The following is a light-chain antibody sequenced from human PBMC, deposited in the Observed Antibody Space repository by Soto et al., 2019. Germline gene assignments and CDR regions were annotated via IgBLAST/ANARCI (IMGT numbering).Light chain of an antibody. J-gene: IGLJ1*01. CDR2: EVN. CDR1: SSDVGGYNY. CDR3: SSYAGSNNFGV. V-gene: IGLV2-8*01. Sequence: QSVLTQPPSASGSPGQSVTISCTGTSSDVGGYNYVSWYQQHPGKAPKLMIYEVNKRPSGVPDRFSGSKSGNTAFLTVSGLQAEDEAYYYCSSYAGSNNFGVFGTGTKVTVL.